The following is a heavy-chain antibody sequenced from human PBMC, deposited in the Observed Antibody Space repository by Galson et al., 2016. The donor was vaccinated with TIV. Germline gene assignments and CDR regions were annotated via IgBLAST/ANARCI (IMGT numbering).Heavy chain of an antibody. Sequence: SLRLSCAVSGFTFSDYYMVWVRQAPGKGLQWVSYISSTGFLTNYADSVKGRFTVSRDNAKDSVLLQMNSLRAEDTAVYYCARGSLDLWGQGTLVTVSP. CDR3: ARGSLDL. V-gene: IGHV3-11*05. CDR1: GFTFSDYY. J-gene: IGHJ5*02. CDR2: ISSTGFLT.